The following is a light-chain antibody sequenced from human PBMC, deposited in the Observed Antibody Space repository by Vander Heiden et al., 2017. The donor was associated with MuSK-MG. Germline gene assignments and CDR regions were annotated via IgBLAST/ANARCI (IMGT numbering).Light chain of an antibody. J-gene: IGKJ4*01. CDR1: QSISSF. CDR3: QQSYCTSPLT. Sequence: DIQMTQSPSSLSASVGDRVTITCRASQSISSFLNWYQQKPGKAPKLLIYAASSLQSGVPSRFSGSGYGTDFTLTISSLQPADFATYYCQQSYCTSPLTFGGGTKVEIK. CDR2: AAS. V-gene: IGKV1-39*01.